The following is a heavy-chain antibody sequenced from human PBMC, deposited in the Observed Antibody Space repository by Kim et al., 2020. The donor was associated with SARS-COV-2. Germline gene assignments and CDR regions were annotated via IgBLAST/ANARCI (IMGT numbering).Heavy chain of an antibody. D-gene: IGHD5-12*01. V-gene: IGHV4-39*01. J-gene: IGHJ4*02. Sequence: SETLSLTCTVSGGSISSSSYYWGWIRQPPGKGLEWIGSIYYSGSTYYNPSLKSRVTISVDTSKNQFSLKLSSVTAAVTAVYYCARHRGRYIVATIDDWGQGTLVTVSS. CDR3: ARHRGRYIVATIDD. CDR1: GGSISSSSYY. CDR2: IYYSGST.